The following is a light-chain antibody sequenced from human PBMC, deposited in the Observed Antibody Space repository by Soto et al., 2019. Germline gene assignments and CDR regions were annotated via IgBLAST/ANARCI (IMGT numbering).Light chain of an antibody. CDR1: QSITTY. CDR2: VAS. CDR3: QKPYSTPPLT. V-gene: IGKV1-39*01. J-gene: IGKJ4*01. Sequence: DIQMTQSPSSLSASVGDRVTISCRASQSITTYLNWYQQKPGKAPKRLIYVASNLQSGVPSRFSGNGSGTEYFLTISSLKPDDFETYFCQKPYSTPPLTFGGGTKVEIK.